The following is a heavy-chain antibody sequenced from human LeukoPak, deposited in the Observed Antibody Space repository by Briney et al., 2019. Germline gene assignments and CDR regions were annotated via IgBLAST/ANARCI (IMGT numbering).Heavy chain of an antibody. V-gene: IGHV3-23*01. CDR1: GFTFSSYA. CDR3: ASQPAGLRWFGELGRAFDI. J-gene: IGHJ3*02. D-gene: IGHD3-10*01. Sequence: GGSLRLSCAASGFTFSSYAMSWVRQAPGKGLEWVSVISGSGGGGSAYYADSVRGRFTISRDNSKNTLYLQMNSLSAEDTAVYYCASQPAGLRWFGELGRAFDIWGQGTMVTVSS. CDR2: ISGSGGGGSA.